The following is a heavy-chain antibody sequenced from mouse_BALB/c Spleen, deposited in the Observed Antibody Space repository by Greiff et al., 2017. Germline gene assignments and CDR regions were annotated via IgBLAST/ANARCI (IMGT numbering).Heavy chain of an antibody. CDR3: ARGGLRDSSGFYFDY. CDR2: ISDGGSYT. J-gene: IGHJ2*01. Sequence: EVKLVESGGGLVKPGGSLKLSCAASGFTFSDYYMYWVRQTPEKRLEWVATISDGGSYTYYPDSVKGRFTISRDNAKNNLYLQMSSLKSEDTAMYYCARGGLRDSSGFYFDYWGQGTTLTVSS. V-gene: IGHV5-4*02. D-gene: IGHD3-2*01. CDR1: GFTFSDYY.